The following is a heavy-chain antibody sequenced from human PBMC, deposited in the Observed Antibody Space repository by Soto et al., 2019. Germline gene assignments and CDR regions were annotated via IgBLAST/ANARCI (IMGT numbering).Heavy chain of an antibody. Sequence: DVQLLESGGGLVQPGGSLRLSCGGSGFTFINFAMNWVRQAPGKGLEWVSTISGGGDAAFFADSVRGRFTISRDNSKDTVTLQMNSLGVDDTAVYYCARKVPGSTSRPDYWYFDLWGRGTLVTVSS. CDR1: GFTFINFA. J-gene: IGHJ2*01. CDR3: ARKVPGSTSRPDYWYFDL. V-gene: IGHV3-23*01. D-gene: IGHD3-10*01. CDR2: ISGGGDAA.